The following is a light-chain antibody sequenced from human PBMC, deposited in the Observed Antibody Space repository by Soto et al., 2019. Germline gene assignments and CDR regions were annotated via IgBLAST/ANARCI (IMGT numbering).Light chain of an antibody. CDR1: QSVTYN. J-gene: IGKJ4*01. V-gene: IGKV3-15*01. Sequence: EIVMTQSPATLSVSPGETATLSCRASQSVTYNLAWYQHKPGQGPRLLIYGAFTRATGIPARFSGSGSGTEFTLIIISLQSEDVAVYYCQQYKNWPPLTFGGGNKVEIK. CDR3: QQYKNWPPLT. CDR2: GAF.